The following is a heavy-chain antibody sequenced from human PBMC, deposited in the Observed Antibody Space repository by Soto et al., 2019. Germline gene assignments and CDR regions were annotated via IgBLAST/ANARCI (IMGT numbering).Heavy chain of an antibody. D-gene: IGHD1-26*01. J-gene: IGHJ4*02. CDR1: GFAFSTYG. V-gene: IGHV3-33*01. CDR3: ARAVGPYDY. Sequence: QVQLVESGGGVVQPGRSLRLSCAASGFAFSTYGIHWVRQAPGKGLEWVAVIWYDGSNKYYADSVKGRFTISRDNSKNTLYLQMESLRAEDTAVYYCARAVGPYDYWGQGTPVTVSS. CDR2: IWYDGSNK.